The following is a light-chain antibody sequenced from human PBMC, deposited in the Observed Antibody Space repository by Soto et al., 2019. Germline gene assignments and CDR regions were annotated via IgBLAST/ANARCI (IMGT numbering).Light chain of an antibody. J-gene: IGKJ5*01. CDR2: GES. V-gene: IGKV3-20*01. CDR3: HQYGSSPPIT. CDR1: QSVSSSY. Sequence: EIVLTQSPGTLSLSPGERATLSCRASQSVSSSYLAWYQQKPGQAPRLLIYGESIRATGIPDRFSGSGSGTDFTLTISRLEPEDFAVYYCHQYGSSPPITFGQGTRLEIK.